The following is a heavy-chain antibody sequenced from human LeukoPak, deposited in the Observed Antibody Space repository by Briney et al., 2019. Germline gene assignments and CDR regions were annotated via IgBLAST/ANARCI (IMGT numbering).Heavy chain of an antibody. Sequence: SESLSLTCTVSGGSISSSYWSWIRPPAGKGLEWIGRIFTSGTTEYNTSLKSRVTMSVDTSKNQFSLKLTSVTAADTAVYYCARDFGFGSAWGQGALVTVSS. CDR1: GGSISSSY. D-gene: IGHD6-19*01. J-gene: IGHJ5*02. CDR2: IFTSGTT. CDR3: ARDFGFGSA. V-gene: IGHV4-4*07.